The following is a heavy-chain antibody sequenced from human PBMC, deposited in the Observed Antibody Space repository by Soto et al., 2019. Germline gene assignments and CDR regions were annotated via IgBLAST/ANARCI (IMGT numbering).Heavy chain of an antibody. CDR3: ARGVQPAALYNWFAP. D-gene: IGHD2-2*01. CDR1: GYTFTSYD. CDR2: MNPNSGNT. V-gene: IGHV1-8*01. J-gene: IGHJ5*02. Sequence: QVQLVQSGAEVKKPGASVKVSCKAAGYTFTSYDINWVRQATGQGLEWMGWMNPNSGNTGYAQKFQGRVTMTRNTSISTAYMELSSLRSENTAVYYCARGVQPAALYNWFAPWGQGTLVTVSS.